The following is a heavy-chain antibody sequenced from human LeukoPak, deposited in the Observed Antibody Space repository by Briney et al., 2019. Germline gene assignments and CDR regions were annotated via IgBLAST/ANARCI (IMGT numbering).Heavy chain of an antibody. CDR2: IYTSEST. J-gene: IGHJ4*02. CDR1: GGSISSYY. V-gene: IGHV4-4*07. Sequence: PSETLSLTCSVSGGSISSYYWSWIRQPAGKGLEWIGRIYTSESTNYNPSLKSRVTMSVDTSKNQFSLKLNSVTAADTAVYYCARSSIVGATDYFDYWGQGTLVTVSS. D-gene: IGHD1-26*01. CDR3: ARSSIVGATDYFDY.